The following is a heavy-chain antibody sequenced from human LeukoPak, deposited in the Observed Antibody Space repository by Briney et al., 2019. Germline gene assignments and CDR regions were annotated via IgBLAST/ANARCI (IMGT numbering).Heavy chain of an antibody. CDR3: ARAHGYGYFDL. J-gene: IGHJ2*01. V-gene: IGHV1-2*02. Sequence: ASVKVSCKASGYTFTNYGISWVRQAPGQGLEWMGWINPNSGGTNYAQKFQGRVTMTRDTSISTAYMELSRLRSDDTAVYYCARAHGYGYFDLWGRGTLVTVSS. CDR2: INPNSGGT. CDR1: GYTFTNYG.